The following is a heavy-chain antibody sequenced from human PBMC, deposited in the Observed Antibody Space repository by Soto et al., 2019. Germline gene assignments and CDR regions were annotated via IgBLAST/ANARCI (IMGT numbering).Heavy chain of an antibody. V-gene: IGHV5-10-1*01. D-gene: IGHD6-6*01. Sequence: PGASLKISCKGSGYSFTSYWISWVRQMPGKGLEWMGRIDPSDSYTNYSPSFQGHVTISADKSISTVYLQWSGLKASDNAMYYCASACCTSFYYYYVLDDWGQGTTVTVSS. CDR3: ASACCTSFYYYYVLDD. J-gene: IGHJ6*02. CDR1: GYSFTSYW. CDR2: IDPSDSYT.